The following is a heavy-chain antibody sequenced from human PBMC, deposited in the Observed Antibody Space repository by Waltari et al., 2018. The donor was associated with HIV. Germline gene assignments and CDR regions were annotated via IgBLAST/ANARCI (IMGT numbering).Heavy chain of an antibody. CDR3: ARHIGYSPDYFDY. D-gene: IGHD5-18*01. V-gene: IGHV4-39*01. CDR2: IYYSGTT. CDR1: GGSISSSTYY. Sequence: QLQLQESGPGLVKPSETLSLTCTVAGGSISSSTYYWGWIRQPPGKGLEWIGSIYYSGTTSYNPSLKSRVTVSVDTSKNQFSLKLSSVTAADTAVYYCARHIGYSPDYFDYWGQGTLVTVSS. J-gene: IGHJ4*02.